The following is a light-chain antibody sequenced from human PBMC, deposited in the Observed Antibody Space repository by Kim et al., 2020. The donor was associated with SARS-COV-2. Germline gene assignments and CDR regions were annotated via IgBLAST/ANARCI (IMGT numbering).Light chain of an antibody. Sequence: SLSPGERATRSCRASQSVSSYLAWYQQKPGQAPRLLIYDASNRATGIPARFSGSGSGTDFTLTISSLEPEDFAVYYCQQRSNWPLTFGGGTKLEIK. V-gene: IGKV3-11*01. J-gene: IGKJ4*01. CDR1: QSVSSY. CDR3: QQRSNWPLT. CDR2: DAS.